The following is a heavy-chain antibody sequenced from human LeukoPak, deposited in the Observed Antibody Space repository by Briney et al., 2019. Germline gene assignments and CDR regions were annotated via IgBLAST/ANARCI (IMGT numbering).Heavy chain of an antibody. CDR1: GGTFSSYA. V-gene: IGHV1-69*13. CDR3: ARRGYYGSGSYYPTLYYYYGMDV. Sequence: ASVKVSCKASGGTFSSYAISWVRQAPGQGLEWMGGIIPIFGTANYAQKFQGRVTITADESTSTAYMELSSLRSEDTAVYYCARRGYYGSGSYYPTLYYYYGMDVWGQGTTVTVSS. D-gene: IGHD3-10*01. CDR2: IIPIFGTA. J-gene: IGHJ6*02.